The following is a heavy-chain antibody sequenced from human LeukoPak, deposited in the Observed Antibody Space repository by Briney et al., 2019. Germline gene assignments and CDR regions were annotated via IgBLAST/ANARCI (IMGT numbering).Heavy chain of an antibody. CDR3: ARGSIPPGHWFDP. CDR2: INHSGST. D-gene: IGHD2-2*01. Sequence: SETLSLTCTVSGGSISSYYWSWIRQPPGKGLEWIGEINHSGSTNYNPSLKSRVTIPVDTSKNQFSLKLSSVTAADTAVYYCARGSIPPGHWFDPWGQGTLVTVSS. CDR1: GGSISSYY. J-gene: IGHJ5*02. V-gene: IGHV4-34*01.